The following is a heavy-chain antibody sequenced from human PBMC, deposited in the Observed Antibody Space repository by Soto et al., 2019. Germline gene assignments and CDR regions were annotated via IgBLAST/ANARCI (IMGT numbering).Heavy chain of an antibody. D-gene: IGHD6-6*01. CDR1: GFTFSSYA. V-gene: IGHV3-30-3*01. Sequence: PGGSLRLSCAASGFTFSSYAMHWVRQAPGKGLEWVAVISYDGSNKYYADSVKGRFTISRDNSKNTLYLQMNSLRAEDTAVYYCARAPPLPFEYSSSASDAFDIWGQGTMVTVSS. J-gene: IGHJ3*02. CDR2: ISYDGSNK. CDR3: ARAPPLPFEYSSSASDAFDI.